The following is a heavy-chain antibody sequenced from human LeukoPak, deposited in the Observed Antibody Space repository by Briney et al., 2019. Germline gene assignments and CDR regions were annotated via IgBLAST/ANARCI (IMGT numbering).Heavy chain of an antibody. V-gene: IGHV6-1*01. CDR3: ARRTRSGHDAFDI. CDR2: TYYRSKWYN. D-gene: IGHD6-19*01. CDR1: GDNVSSYRGV. J-gene: IGHJ3*02. Sequence: SQTLSLTCAISGDNVSSYRGVWNGVRQSPSRGLEWLGRTYYRSKWYNDYAASVKSRMTINPDTAKNQLSLQLNSVTPEDTAVYYCARRTRSGHDAFDIWGQGTKVTASS.